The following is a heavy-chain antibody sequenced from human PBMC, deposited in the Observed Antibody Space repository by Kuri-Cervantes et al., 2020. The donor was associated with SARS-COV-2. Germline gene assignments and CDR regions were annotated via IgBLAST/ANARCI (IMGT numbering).Heavy chain of an antibody. Sequence: ESLKISCTVSGSSVSSGSYYWSWIRQPPGKGLEWIGYIYYNVSTNYNPSLKSRVTISVDTSKNQFSLKLSSVTAADTAMYYCARHDYGDPLTYYYGMDVWGQGTTVTVSS. D-gene: IGHD4-17*01. J-gene: IGHJ6*02. CDR1: GSSVSSGSYY. V-gene: IGHV4-61*01. CDR2: IYYNVST. CDR3: ARHDYGDPLTYYYGMDV.